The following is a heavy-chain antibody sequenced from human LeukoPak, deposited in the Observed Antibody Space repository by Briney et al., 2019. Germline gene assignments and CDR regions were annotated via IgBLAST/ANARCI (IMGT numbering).Heavy chain of an antibody. Sequence: GGSLRLSCAASGFTFSSYGMHWVRQAPGKGLEWVAFIRYDGSNKYYADSVKGRFTISRDNSKNTLYLQMNSLRAEDTAVYYCAKDNIVVVRDYYYYYMDVWGKGTTVTVSS. D-gene: IGHD2-2*01. CDR1: GFTFSSYG. J-gene: IGHJ6*03. CDR3: AKDNIVVVRDYYYYYMDV. V-gene: IGHV3-30*02. CDR2: IRYDGSNK.